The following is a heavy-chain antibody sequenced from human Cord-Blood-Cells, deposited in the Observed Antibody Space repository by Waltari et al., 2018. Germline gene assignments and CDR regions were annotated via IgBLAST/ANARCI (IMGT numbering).Heavy chain of an antibody. Sequence: QVQLQQLGAGLLKPSDTLSLTCAVYGGSFSGYYWSWIRQPPGKGLEWIGEINHSGSTNYNPSSKSRVTISVDTSKNQFSLKLSSVTAADTAVYYCARGGDSGSYSEYFQHWGQGTLVTVSS. J-gene: IGHJ1*01. CDR1: GGSFSGYY. V-gene: IGHV4-34*01. CDR2: INHSGST. D-gene: IGHD1-26*01. CDR3: ARGGDSGSYSEYFQH.